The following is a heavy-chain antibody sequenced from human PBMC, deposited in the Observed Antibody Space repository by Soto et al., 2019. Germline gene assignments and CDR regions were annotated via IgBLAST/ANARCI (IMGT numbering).Heavy chain of an antibody. CDR2: INPNSGGT. V-gene: IGHV1-2*04. D-gene: IGHD2-15*01. CDR1: GYTFTGYY. CDR3: TRSYCSGNSCYSNDAFDI. Sequence: ASVKVSCKASGYTFTGYYMHWVRQAPGQGLEWMGWINPNSGGTNYAQKFQGWVTMTRDTSISTAYMELSRLRSDDTAVYYCTRSYCSGNSCYSNDAFDIWGQGTMVTVSS. J-gene: IGHJ3*02.